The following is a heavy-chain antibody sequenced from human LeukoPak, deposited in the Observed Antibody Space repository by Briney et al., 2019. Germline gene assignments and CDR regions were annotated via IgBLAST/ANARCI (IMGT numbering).Heavy chain of an antibody. V-gene: IGHV4-39*01. CDR1: GGALSSSNYY. J-gene: IGHJ4*02. CDR2: IYYSGST. D-gene: IGHD1-1*01. CDR3: ARQSTGPLGDY. Sequence: SETLSLTCTVSGGALSSSNYYWGWIRQPPGKGLEWIGSIYYSGSTYYNPSLKSRVTISVDTSKNQFSLQLTSVTAADTAVYYSARQSTGPLGDYWGQGTLVTVSS.